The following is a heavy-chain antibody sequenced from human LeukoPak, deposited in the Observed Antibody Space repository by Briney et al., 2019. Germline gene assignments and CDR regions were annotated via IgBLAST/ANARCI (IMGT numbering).Heavy chain of an antibody. CDR2: IYNSGST. CDR3: ARSAIDAFDI. Sequence: PSETLSLTCTVSGGSISSYYWSWIRQPPGKGLECIGYIYNSGSTNYNPSLKSRVSISVDTSKNQFSLKLSSVTAADTAVYYCARSAIDAFDIWGHGTMVTVSS. V-gene: IGHV4-59*08. J-gene: IGHJ3*02. D-gene: IGHD6-25*01. CDR1: GGSISSYY.